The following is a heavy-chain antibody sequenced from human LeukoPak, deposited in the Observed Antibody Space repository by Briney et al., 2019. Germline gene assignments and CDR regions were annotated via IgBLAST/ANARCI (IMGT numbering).Heavy chain of an antibody. CDR3: ARGRYYYDSSGVDAFSV. V-gene: IGHV3-11*01. J-gene: IGHJ3*01. D-gene: IGHD3-22*01. CDR1: GFIFCDYY. Sequence: KPGGSLRLSCAASGFIFCDYYMAWIRQAPGKGLEWVSCITSSGSTMYYADSVKGRFTISRDNAKKSLYMQVNSLRAEDTAVYFCARGRYYYDSSGVDAFSVWGQGTMVTVSS. CDR2: ITSSGSTM.